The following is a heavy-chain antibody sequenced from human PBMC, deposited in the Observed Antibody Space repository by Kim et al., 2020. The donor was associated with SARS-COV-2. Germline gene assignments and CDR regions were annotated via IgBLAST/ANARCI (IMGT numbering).Heavy chain of an antibody. CDR1: GFTFSNYA. CDR2: ISYDGGNK. Sequence: GGSLRLSCTASGFTFSNYAMHWVRQAPGKGLEWVAIISYDGGNKYYPDSVEGRFTISRDSSKNTLSLQMNSLRPEDTALYYCARDLKDFGDYAWYFDLWGRGTLVTVSS. J-gene: IGHJ2*01. V-gene: IGHV3-30-3*01. CDR3: ARDLKDFGDYAWYFDL. D-gene: IGHD4-17*01.